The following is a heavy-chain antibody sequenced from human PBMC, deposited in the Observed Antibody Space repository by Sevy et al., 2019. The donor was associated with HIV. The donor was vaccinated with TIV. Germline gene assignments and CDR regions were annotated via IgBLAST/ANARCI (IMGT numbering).Heavy chain of an antibody. D-gene: IGHD3-10*01. CDR2: IRTAGDT. CDR1: GFTFSSYD. Sequence: GGSLRLSCAASGFTFSSYDIHWVRQATGKGLEWVSAIRTAGDTYYPDSVKGRFTISREKAKISLYLQMNSLRAGDTAVYYCAREVPGSLYGMDVWGQGTTVTVSS. CDR3: AREVPGSLYGMDV. J-gene: IGHJ6*02. V-gene: IGHV3-13*01.